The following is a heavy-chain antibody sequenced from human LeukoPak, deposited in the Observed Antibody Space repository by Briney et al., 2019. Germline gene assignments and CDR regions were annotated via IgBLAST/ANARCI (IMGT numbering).Heavy chain of an antibody. CDR2: IIPIFGTA. CDR3: ARETAYCGGGDCYAYFDY. D-gene: IGHD2-21*02. V-gene: IGHV1-69*06. J-gene: IGHJ4*02. CDR1: GGTFSSYA. Sequence: GSSLKESCQASGGTFSSYAISWVRQAPGQGLEWMGGIIPIFGTANYAQKFQGRVTITADKSTSTAYMELSSLRSEDTAVYYCARETAYCGGGDCYAYFDYWGQGTLVTVSS.